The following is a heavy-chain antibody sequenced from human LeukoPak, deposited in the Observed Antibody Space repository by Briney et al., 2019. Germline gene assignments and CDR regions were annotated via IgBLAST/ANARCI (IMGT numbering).Heavy chain of an antibody. Sequence: GGSLRLSCAASGFTFDDYAMHWVRQAPGKGLEWVSGISWNSGSIGYAGSVKGRFTISRDNAKNSLYLQMNSLRAEDTALYYCARWSSAVTWGQGTLVTVSS. V-gene: IGHV3-9*01. CDR2: ISWNSGSI. D-gene: IGHD4-17*01. CDR1: GFTFDDYA. CDR3: ARWSSAVT. J-gene: IGHJ5*02.